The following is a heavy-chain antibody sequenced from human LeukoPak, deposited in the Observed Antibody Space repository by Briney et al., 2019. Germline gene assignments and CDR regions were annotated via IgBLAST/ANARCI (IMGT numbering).Heavy chain of an antibody. V-gene: IGHV4-30-4*08. CDR2: IYYSGST. Sequence: PSETLSLTCTVSGGSISSGDYYWSWIRQPPGKGLEWIGYIYYSGSTYYNPSLKSRVTISVDTSKNQFSLKLSSVTAADTAVYYCARDKVPAPWNWFDPWGQGTLVTVSS. D-gene: IGHD2-2*01. J-gene: IGHJ5*02. CDR1: GGSISSGDYY. CDR3: ARDKVPAPWNWFDP.